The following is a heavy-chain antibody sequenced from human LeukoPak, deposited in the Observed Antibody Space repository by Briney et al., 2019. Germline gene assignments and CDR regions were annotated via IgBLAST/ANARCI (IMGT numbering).Heavy chain of an antibody. J-gene: IGHJ4*02. CDR1: GFTFSRYS. CDR2: ISSGSSYI. V-gene: IGHV3-21*01. Sequence: GSLRLSCAVSGFTFSRYSMNWVRQAPGKGLEWVSSISSGSSYIYYADSVKGRFTISRDNAKNSLYLQMNSLRAEDTAVYYCARDEELLTLFDYWGQGTLVTVSS. D-gene: IGHD1-26*01. CDR3: ARDEELLTLFDY.